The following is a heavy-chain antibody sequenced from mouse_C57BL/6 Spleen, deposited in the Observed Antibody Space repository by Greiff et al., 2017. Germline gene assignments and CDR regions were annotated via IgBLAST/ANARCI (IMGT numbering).Heavy chain of an antibody. V-gene: IGHV1-54*01. CDR2: VNPGSGGT. J-gene: IGHJ1*03. CDR3: AREGFRYFDV. CDR1: GYAFTNYL. Sequence: QVQLQQSGAELVRPGTSVRVSCKASGYAFTNYLIEWVKQRPGQGLGWIGVVNPGSGGTNYNETFKGKATLTADKSSSTAYMQLSSLASEDSAVYFCAREGFRYFDVWGTGTTLTVSS.